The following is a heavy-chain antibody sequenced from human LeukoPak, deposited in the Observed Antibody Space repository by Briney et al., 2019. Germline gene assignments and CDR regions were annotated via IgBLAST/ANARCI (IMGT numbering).Heavy chain of an antibody. V-gene: IGHV4-34*01. Sequence: SETLSLTRAVSGGSFSGYYWTWIRQPPGKGLEWIGEINHSGSANYNPSLMSRVTISLDTSKNHFSLNLSSVTAADTAAYYCARGQGTVTTHWGQGTLVTVSS. CDR3: ARGQGTVTTH. CDR1: GGSFSGYY. D-gene: IGHD4-11*01. J-gene: IGHJ4*02. CDR2: INHSGSA.